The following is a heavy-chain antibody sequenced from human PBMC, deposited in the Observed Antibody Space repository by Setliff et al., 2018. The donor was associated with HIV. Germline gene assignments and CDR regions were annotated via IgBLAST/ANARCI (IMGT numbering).Heavy chain of an antibody. CDR3: ARPLTPSYNFWGDAFSI. Sequence: SETLSLTCTVSGYSISSGYYWGWIRQPPGKGLEWIANIYHSGSTYYNPSLKSRVTISLDTSKNQFSLKLTSVTGAGTAVYYCARPLTPSYNFWGDAFSIWGQGTMVTVSS. V-gene: IGHV4-38-2*02. J-gene: IGHJ3*02. D-gene: IGHD3-3*01. CDR1: GYSISSGYY. CDR2: IYHSGST.